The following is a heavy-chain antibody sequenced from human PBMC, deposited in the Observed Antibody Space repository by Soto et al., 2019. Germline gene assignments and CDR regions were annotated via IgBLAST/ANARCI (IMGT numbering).Heavy chain of an antibody. Sequence: ASVKVSCKASGYTFTSYAMHWVRQAPGQRLEWMGWISAYNGNTNYAQKLQGRVTMTTDTSTSAAYMELRSLRSDDTAVYYCAIAVVTRFDYWGQGTLVTVSS. CDR3: AIAVVTRFDY. V-gene: IGHV1-18*01. J-gene: IGHJ4*02. CDR2: ISAYNGNT. D-gene: IGHD2-21*02. CDR1: GYTFTSYA.